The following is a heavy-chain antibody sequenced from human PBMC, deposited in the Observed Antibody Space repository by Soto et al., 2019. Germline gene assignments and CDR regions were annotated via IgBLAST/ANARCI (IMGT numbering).Heavy chain of an antibody. D-gene: IGHD1-26*01. J-gene: IGHJ2*01. CDR1: GYIFTDYY. CDR2: INPNSGGT. V-gene: IGHV1-2*06. Sequence: ASVKVSCKASGYIFTDYYMHWVRQAPGQELGWMGRINPNSGGTNYAQKFQGRVTMTRDTSASTAYMELSSLRSEDTAVYYCARGGSLYWYFDLWGRGTLVTVS. CDR3: ARGGSLYWYFDL.